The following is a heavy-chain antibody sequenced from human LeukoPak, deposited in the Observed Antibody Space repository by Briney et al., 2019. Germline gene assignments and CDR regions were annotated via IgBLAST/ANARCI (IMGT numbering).Heavy chain of an antibody. CDR3: ARVVVSDYYYYMDV. CDR1: GGTFSSYA. D-gene: IGHD3-22*01. V-gene: IGHV1-69*13. CDR2: IIPIFGTA. J-gene: IGHJ6*03. Sequence: GASVKVSCKASGGTFSSYAISWVRQAPGQGLEWMGGIIPIFGTANYAQKFQGRVTITADESTSTAYMELSSLRSEDTAVYYCARVVVSDYYYYMDVWGKGTTVTVSS.